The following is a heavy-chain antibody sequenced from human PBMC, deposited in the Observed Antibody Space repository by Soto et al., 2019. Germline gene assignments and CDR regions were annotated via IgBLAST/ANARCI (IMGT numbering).Heavy chain of an antibody. CDR3: ATGMRVGATHDAFAF. V-gene: IGHV3-23*01. D-gene: IGHD1-26*01. CDR1: AFTFSSYA. CDR2: ISGSGGST. J-gene: IGHJ3*01. Sequence: EVPLLESGGGLVQPGGSLRLSCAASAFTFSSYAMSWVRQAPGKGLEWVSTISGSGGSTYYADSVKGRFTISRDNSKNTLYLQMHSLRAEDTAVSHCATGMRVGATHDAFAFWGQGTMVTVSS.